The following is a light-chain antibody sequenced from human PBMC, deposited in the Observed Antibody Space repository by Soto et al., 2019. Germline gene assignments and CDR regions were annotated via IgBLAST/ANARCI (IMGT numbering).Light chain of an antibody. V-gene: IGKV1D-13*01. Sequence: AIQLTQSPSSLSASVGDRVTITCRASQGISSALAWFQQKPGKAPELLIYDASSLKSGVPSRFSGSGSGTDFTLTISSLHPEDFATYYCQPFINYPYTFGQGTKLEI. CDR3: QPFINYPYT. CDR2: DAS. J-gene: IGKJ2*01. CDR1: QGISSA.